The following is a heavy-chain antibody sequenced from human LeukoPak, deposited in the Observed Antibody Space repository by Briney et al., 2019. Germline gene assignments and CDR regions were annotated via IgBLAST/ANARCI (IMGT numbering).Heavy chain of an antibody. Sequence: SETLSLTCAVYGGSFSGYYWGWIRQPPGKGLEWIGEINHSGSTNYNPSLKSRVTISVDTSKNQFSLKLSSVTAADTAVYYCASTAYVWGSYRRFENYWGQGTLVTVSS. CDR3: ASTAYVWGSYRRFENY. J-gene: IGHJ4*02. CDR1: GGSFSGYY. V-gene: IGHV4-34*01. D-gene: IGHD3-16*02. CDR2: INHSGST.